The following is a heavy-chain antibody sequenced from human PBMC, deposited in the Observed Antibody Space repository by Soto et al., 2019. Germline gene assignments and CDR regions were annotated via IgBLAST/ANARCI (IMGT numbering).Heavy chain of an antibody. Sequence: ASVKVSCKASGYTFTGYYMHWVRQAPGQGLEWMGWINPNSGGTNYAQKFQGWVTMTRVTSISTAYMELCRLGSDDTAVYYCAAAHCSGGSWYLGRGAFDIWGQGTMVTVSS. J-gene: IGHJ3*02. CDR1: GYTFTGYY. D-gene: IGHD2-15*01. V-gene: IGHV1-2*04. CDR2: INPNSGGT. CDR3: AAAHCSGGSWYLGRGAFDI.